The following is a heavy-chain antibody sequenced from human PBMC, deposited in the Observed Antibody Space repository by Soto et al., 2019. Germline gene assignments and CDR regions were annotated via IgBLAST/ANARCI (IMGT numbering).Heavy chain of an antibody. J-gene: IGHJ6*03. CDR1: GGSISSYH. Sequence: QVQLQESGPGLVKPSETLSLTCTVFGGSISSYHWSWIRQPPGKGLEWIGEVYNSGTTNYNPSLKNRVTISADTSKIHLSLSLSSVTAADTAVYFCAREMGYCTTTSCHAGPLFYYMDVWGKGTTVTVSS. V-gene: IGHV4-59*01. CDR2: VYNSGTT. D-gene: IGHD2-2*01. CDR3: AREMGYCTTTSCHAGPLFYYMDV.